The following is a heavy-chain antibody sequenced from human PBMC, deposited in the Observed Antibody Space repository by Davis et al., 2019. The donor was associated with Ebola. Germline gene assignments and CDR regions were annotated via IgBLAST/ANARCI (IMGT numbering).Heavy chain of an antibody. V-gene: IGHV1-8*02. J-gene: IGHJ6*02. D-gene: IGHD2-2*01. CDR3: ARGGGAVVVPAARLYYYGMDV. CDR1: GGTFSSYA. CDR2: MNPNSGNT. Sequence: ASVKVSCKASGGTFSSYAISWVRQAPGQGLEWMGWMNPNSGNTGYAQKFQGRVTMTRNTSISTAYMELSSLRSEDTAVYYCARGGGAVVVPAARLYYYGMDVWGQGTTVTVSS.